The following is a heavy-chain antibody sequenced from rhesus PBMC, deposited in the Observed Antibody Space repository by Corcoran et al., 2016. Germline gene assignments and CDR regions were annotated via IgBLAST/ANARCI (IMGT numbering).Heavy chain of an antibody. D-gene: IGHD6-25*01. V-gene: IGHV4-73*01. CDR1: GGSISGYYY. J-gene: IGHJ6*01. Sequence: QVQLQQWGEGLVKPSETLSLTCAVYGGSISGYYYWSWIRQPPGKGLGWIGYIYGKSASTNYNPSLNNQDTISKDTSKKPLSLKLSSVTAADTAVYYCAREGIAAAGTGYYGLDSWGQGVVVTVSS. CDR2: IYGKSAST. CDR3: AREGIAAAGTGYYGLDS.